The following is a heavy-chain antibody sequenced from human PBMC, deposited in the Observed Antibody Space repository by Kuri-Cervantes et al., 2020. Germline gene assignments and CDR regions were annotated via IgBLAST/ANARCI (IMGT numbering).Heavy chain of an antibody. CDR3: ARDILAAAGTS. V-gene: IGHV3-66*02. D-gene: IGHD6-13*01. CDR2: IYSGGST. CDR1: GFTVSSNY. Sequence: GESLKISCAASGFTVSSNYMSWVRQAPGKGLEWVSVIYSGGSTYYADSVKGRFTISRDNSKNTLYLQMNSLRAEDTAVYYCARDILAAAGTSWGQGTLVTVSS. J-gene: IGHJ4*02.